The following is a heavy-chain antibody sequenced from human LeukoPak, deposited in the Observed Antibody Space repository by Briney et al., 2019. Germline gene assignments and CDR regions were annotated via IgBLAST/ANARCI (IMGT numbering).Heavy chain of an antibody. J-gene: IGHJ4*02. D-gene: IGHD3-10*01. CDR3: ARDSGSGSYSGY. V-gene: IGHV3-30*02. CDR2: IRYDGSNK. CDR1: GFTFSTYG. Sequence: GGSLRLSCAASGFTFSTYGMLWVRQAPGQGPEWVALIRYDGSNKYYADSVKGRFTISRDNAKNTLYLQMNSLRADDTAVYFCARDSGSGSYSGYWGLGTLVTVSS.